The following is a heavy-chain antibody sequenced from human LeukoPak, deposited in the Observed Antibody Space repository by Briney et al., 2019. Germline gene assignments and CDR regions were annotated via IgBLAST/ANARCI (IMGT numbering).Heavy chain of an antibody. CDR3: AYTQGAVAGTIGMDV. V-gene: IGHV1-2*02. Sequence: ASVKLSCTASGYTFTGYYMHWVRQAPGQGLEWMGWINPNSGGTNYAQKFQGRVTMTRDTSISTAYMEMSRLRSDDTAVYYCAYTQGAVAGTIGMDVWGQGTTVTVSS. CDR2: INPNSGGT. J-gene: IGHJ6*02. CDR1: GYTFTGYY. D-gene: IGHD6-19*01.